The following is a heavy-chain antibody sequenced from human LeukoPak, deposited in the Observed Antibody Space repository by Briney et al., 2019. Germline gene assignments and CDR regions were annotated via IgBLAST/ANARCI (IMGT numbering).Heavy chain of an antibody. J-gene: IGHJ4*02. D-gene: IGHD2-2*01. CDR3: ARVCSTSCYREYDY. Sequence: ASVKVSCKASGGTFSSYAISWGRQAPGQGLEWMGGTIPIFGTANYAQKFQGRVTITTDESTSTAYMELSSLRSEDTAVYYCARVCSTSCYREYDYWGQGTLVTVSS. CDR1: GGTFSSYA. V-gene: IGHV1-69*05. CDR2: TIPIFGTA.